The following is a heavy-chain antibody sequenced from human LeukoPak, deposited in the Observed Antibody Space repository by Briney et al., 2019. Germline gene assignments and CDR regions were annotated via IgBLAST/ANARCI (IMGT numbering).Heavy chain of an antibody. CDR3: ARDLEGGSYGAFDY. CDR1: GYSFSSFG. Sequence: ASVKVSCKASGYSFSSFGISWLRQAPGQGLEWMGWISANNGYTKYAQKFQGRVTMTTDTSTRTAYMEVRSLRSDDTAVYYCARDLEGGSYGAFDYWGQGTLVTVSS. V-gene: IGHV1-18*01. J-gene: IGHJ4*02. D-gene: IGHD1-26*01. CDR2: ISANNGYT.